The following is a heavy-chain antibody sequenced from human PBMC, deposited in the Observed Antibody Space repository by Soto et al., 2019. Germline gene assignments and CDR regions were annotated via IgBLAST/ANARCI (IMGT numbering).Heavy chain of an antibody. CDR3: ARRWGTYLDF. V-gene: IGHV4-59*01. D-gene: IGHD7-27*01. J-gene: IGHJ4*02. Sequence: QVQLQESGPGLVKPSETLSLTCTVSGGSISSYYLSWIRQPPGKGLEWIGYIYYSGSTDYDPSLKSRVTISVDTSKNQFSLKLSSVTAADTSVYYCARRWGTYLDFWGQGTLVTVSS. CDR2: IYYSGST. CDR1: GGSISSYY.